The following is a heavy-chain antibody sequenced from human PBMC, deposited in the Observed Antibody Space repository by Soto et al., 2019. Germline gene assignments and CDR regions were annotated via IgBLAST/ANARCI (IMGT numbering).Heavy chain of an antibody. CDR2: ISAGGGTT. CDR1: GFTFSSYA. CDR3: ARAVVGATFVYDY. D-gene: IGHD1-26*01. J-gene: IGHJ4*02. V-gene: IGHV3-23*01. Sequence: LRLSCAASGFTFSSYAMSWVRQAPGKGLEWVSAISAGGGTTYYVDSVKGRFTISRDTSKGTVSLQMNSLRAEDTAVYYCARAVVGATFVYDYWGQGILVTVSS.